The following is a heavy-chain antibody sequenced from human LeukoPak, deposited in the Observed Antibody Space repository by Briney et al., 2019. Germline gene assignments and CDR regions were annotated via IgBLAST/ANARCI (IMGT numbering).Heavy chain of an antibody. CDR3: VQLLIGRFDP. D-gene: IGHD2-2*01. CDR1: GRSISSGDSY. V-gene: IGHV4-30-4*01. Sequence: SHTLSLTCIVSGRSISSGDSYWTWIRQPPGKGLEWIGYSYYSRTTSYNPSLKGRLTMSVDTSKNQFSLKLTSVTAADTAVYYCVQLLIGRFDPWGQGTLVTVSS. CDR2: SYYSRTT. J-gene: IGHJ5*02.